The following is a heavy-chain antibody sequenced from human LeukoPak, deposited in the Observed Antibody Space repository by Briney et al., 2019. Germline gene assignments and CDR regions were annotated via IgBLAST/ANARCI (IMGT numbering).Heavy chain of an antibody. V-gene: IGHV3-23*01. CDR1: GFTFDDYA. J-gene: IGHJ4*02. CDR2: ISGSGGST. CDR3: AKDGLLLWFGESYYFDY. D-gene: IGHD3-10*01. Sequence: GGSLRLSCAASGFTFDDYAMHWVRQAPGKGLEWVSAISGSGGSTYYADSVKGRFTISRDNSKNTLYLQMNSLGAEDTAVYYCAKDGLLLWFGESYYFDYWGQGTLVTVSS.